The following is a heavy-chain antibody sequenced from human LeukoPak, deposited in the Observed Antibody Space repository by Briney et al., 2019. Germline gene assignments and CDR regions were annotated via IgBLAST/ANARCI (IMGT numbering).Heavy chain of an antibody. D-gene: IGHD3-10*01. Sequence: GGSLRLSCAASGFTFSSYAMHWVRQAPGKGLEWVAVISYDGSNKYYADSVKGRFTISRDNSKNTLYLQMNSLRAEDTAVYYCASSYTMVRGVIKLWGQGTLVTVSS. J-gene: IGHJ4*02. CDR2: ISYDGSNK. CDR1: GFTFSSYA. V-gene: IGHV3-30*04. CDR3: ASSYTMVRGVIKL.